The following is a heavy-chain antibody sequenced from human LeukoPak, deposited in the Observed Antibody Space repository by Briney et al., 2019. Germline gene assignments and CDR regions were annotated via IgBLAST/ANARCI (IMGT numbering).Heavy chain of an antibody. D-gene: IGHD3-10*02. CDR2: ISSSGSTI. CDR3: ARDLFREQLFDY. Sequence: PGGSLRLSCAASGFTFNKYSMNWVRQAPGKGLEWVSYISSSGSTIYYADSVKGRFTISRDNSKNTLYLQMNSLRAEDTAVYYCARDLFREQLFDYWGQGTLVTVSS. V-gene: IGHV3-48*01. J-gene: IGHJ4*02. CDR1: GFTFNKYS.